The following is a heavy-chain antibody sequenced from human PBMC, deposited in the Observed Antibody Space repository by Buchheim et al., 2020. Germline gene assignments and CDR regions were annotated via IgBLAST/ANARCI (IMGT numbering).Heavy chain of an antibody. V-gene: IGHV4-31*03. Sequence: QVQLQESGPGLVKPSQTLSLTCTVSGGSISSGGYYWSWIRQHPGKGLEWIGYIYYSGSTYYNPSLKSRVTISVDTSKNQFSLKLSSVTAADTAVYYCARGSSSWYRSLVASADFVSGMDVWGQGTT. D-gene: IGHD6-13*01. J-gene: IGHJ6*02. CDR1: GGSISSGGYY. CDR3: ARGSSSWYRSLVASADFVSGMDV. CDR2: IYYSGST.